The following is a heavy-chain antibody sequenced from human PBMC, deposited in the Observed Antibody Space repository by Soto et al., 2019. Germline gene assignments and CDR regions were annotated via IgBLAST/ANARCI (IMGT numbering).Heavy chain of an antibody. V-gene: IGHV3-23*01. CDR2: ISDSGDRT. CDR1: GFTLSMSA. Sequence: EVQLMESGGGLVQPGGSLRLSCASSGFTLSMSAVNWVRQAPGKGLEWVSYISDSGDRTYYADSVKGRFTISRDRSKNTVSVQMDSLRAEDTAVYYCAKDRVIIVKAGDAFDVWGQGTKVTVSS. D-gene: IGHD3-16*02. J-gene: IGHJ3*01. CDR3: AKDRVIIVKAGDAFDV.